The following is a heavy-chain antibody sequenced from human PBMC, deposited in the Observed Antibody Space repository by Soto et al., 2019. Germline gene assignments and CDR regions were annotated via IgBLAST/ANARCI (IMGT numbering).Heavy chain of an antibody. V-gene: IGHV4-30-2*01. D-gene: IGHD3-10*01. J-gene: IGHJ4*02. CDR3: ARSPFYGSNSHLDY. CDR2: THVSGDT. CDR1: GVSISDGGYS. Sequence: QLQLQESGSGLVKPSQTLSLNCAVSGVSISDGGYSWSWIRQPPGKGLEWIGYTHVSGDTYYNPSLTGRVTRSVDRSRNQFSLNLRSMTAADTAVYYCARSPFYGSNSHLDYWGQGTLVSVSS.